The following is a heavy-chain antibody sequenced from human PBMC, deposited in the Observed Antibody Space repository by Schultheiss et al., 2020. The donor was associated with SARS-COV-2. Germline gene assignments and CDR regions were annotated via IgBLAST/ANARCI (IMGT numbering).Heavy chain of an antibody. V-gene: IGHV4-4*02. CDR2: IYHSGST. CDR1: GGSISSSNW. D-gene: IGHD6-6*01. J-gene: IGHJ4*02. Sequence: SETLSLTCAVSGGSISSSNWWSWVRQPPGKGLEWIGEIYHSGSTNYNPSLKSRVTISVDKSKNQFSLKLSSVTAADTAVYYCARDPLYSSSSYDYWGQGTLVTVSS. CDR3: ARDPLYSSSSYDY.